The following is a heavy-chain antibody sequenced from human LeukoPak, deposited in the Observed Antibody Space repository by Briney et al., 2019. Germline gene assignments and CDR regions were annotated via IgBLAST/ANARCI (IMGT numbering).Heavy chain of an antibody. J-gene: IGHJ6*03. CDR1: GGSIRSGSYY. Sequence: SETLSLTCTASGGSIRSGSYYWSWIRPPAGKGLEWIGRLYTSGSTNYDPSLKSRVTISVDTSKNQFFLKLSSVTAADTAVYYCARDSKFKGSGSYYNNYYYYMDVWGEGTTVTISS. V-gene: IGHV4-61*02. CDR2: LYTSGST. CDR3: ARDSKFKGSGSYYNNYYYYMDV. D-gene: IGHD3-10*01.